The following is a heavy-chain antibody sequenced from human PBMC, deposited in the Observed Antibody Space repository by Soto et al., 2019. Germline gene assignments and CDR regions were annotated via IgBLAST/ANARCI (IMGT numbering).Heavy chain of an antibody. CDR3: ARAMGPIAYGIGYGMDV. CDR2: IWYDGSNK. J-gene: IGHJ6*02. Sequence: PGGSLRLSCAASGFTFSSYGMHWVRQAPGKGLEWVAVIWYDGSNKYYADSVKGRFTISRDNSKNTLYLQMNSLRAEDTAVYYCARAMGPIAYGIGYGMDVWGQGTTVTVSS. D-gene: IGHD2-21*01. CDR1: GFTFSSYG. V-gene: IGHV3-33*01.